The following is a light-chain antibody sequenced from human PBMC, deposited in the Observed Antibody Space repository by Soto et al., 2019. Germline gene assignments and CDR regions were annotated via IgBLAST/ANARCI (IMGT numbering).Light chain of an antibody. CDR1: QTIDNS. V-gene: IGKV1-39*01. J-gene: IGKJ1*01. Sequence: DIQMTQAPSSLPASVGDRVSITCRASQTIDNSLNWSQQRPGKAPNLLISAASTLQSGVPSRFSGGGSGTDFTRTITSLQPEDFATYYCQQCYNTACTFGQGTKVEI. CDR3: QQCYNTACT. CDR2: AAS.